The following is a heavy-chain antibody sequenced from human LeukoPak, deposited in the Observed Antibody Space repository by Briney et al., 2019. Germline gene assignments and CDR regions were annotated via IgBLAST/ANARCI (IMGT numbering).Heavy chain of an antibody. D-gene: IGHD6-19*01. Sequence: GGSLRLSCAASGFTFSSYGMHWVRQAPGKGLEWVAVIWYDGSNKYYADSVKGRFTISRNNSKNTLYLQMNSLRAEDTAVYYCARDQGSGWYRTFDYWGQGTLVTVSS. CDR2: IWYDGSNK. CDR1: GFTFSSYG. J-gene: IGHJ4*02. V-gene: IGHV3-33*01. CDR3: ARDQGSGWYRTFDY.